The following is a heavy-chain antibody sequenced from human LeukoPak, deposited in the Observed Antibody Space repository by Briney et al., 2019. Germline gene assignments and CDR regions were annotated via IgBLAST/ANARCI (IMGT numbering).Heavy chain of an antibody. J-gene: IGHJ2*01. Sequence: SETLSLTCTVSGGSISSSSYYWGWIRQPPGKGLEWIGSIYYSGSTYYNPSLKSRVTISVDTSKNRFSLKLSSVTAADTAVYYCAREERITIFGVDPYWYFDLWGRGTPVTVSS. CDR1: GGSISSSSYY. V-gene: IGHV4-39*07. D-gene: IGHD3-3*01. CDR3: AREERITIFGVDPYWYFDL. CDR2: IYYSGST.